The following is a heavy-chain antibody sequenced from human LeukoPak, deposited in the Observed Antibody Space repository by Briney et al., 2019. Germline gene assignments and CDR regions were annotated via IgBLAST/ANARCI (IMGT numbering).Heavy chain of an antibody. Sequence: GGSLRLSRAPSGFTFSNYWMSCVREAPGRGREWVANIKQDGSEIYYVDPVKSRFTSCRDNAKNSLYLQTNSLRAEDTAVYDCARDQPGDNWFDSWGQGTLVIVSS. CDR1: GFTFSNYW. CDR3: ARDQPGDNWFDS. J-gene: IGHJ5*01. CDR2: IKQDGSEI. V-gene: IGHV3-7*01.